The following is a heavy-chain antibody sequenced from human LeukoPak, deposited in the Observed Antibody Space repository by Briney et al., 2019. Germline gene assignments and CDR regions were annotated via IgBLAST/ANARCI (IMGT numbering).Heavy chain of an antibody. D-gene: IGHD6-19*01. Sequence: ASVTVSCKASGGTFSSYAISWVRQAPGQGLEWMGGIIPIFGTANYAQKFQGRVTITADESTSTAYMELSSLRSEDTAVYYCARHELGIAVAGLDYWGQGTLVTVSS. J-gene: IGHJ4*02. CDR1: GGTFSSYA. CDR3: ARHELGIAVAGLDY. CDR2: IIPIFGTA. V-gene: IGHV1-69*13.